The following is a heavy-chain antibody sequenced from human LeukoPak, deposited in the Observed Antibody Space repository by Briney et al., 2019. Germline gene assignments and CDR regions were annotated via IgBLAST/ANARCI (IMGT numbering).Heavy chain of an antibody. CDR1: GFTFSSYA. CDR2: VSGSGGST. J-gene: IGHJ4*02. D-gene: IGHD3-10*01. CDR3: AKVGRVLLWFGETTGPFDY. V-gene: IGHV3-23*01. Sequence: GGSLRLSCAASGFTFSSYAMSWVRQAPGKGLEWVSAVSGSGGSTYYADSVKGRFTISRDNSKNTLYLQMNSLRAEDTAVYYCAKVGRVLLWFGETTGPFDYWGQGTLVTVSS.